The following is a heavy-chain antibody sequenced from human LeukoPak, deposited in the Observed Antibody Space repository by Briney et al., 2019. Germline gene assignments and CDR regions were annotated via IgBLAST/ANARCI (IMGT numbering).Heavy chain of an antibody. D-gene: IGHD3-22*01. CDR3: ARGHGWLDY. CDR2: ISSSSSTI. CDR1: GFSFSVYS. V-gene: IGHV3-48*02. Sequence: GGSLRLSCAASGFSFSVYSSNWVRQAPGKGLEWGSYISSSSSTIYYADSVKGRFTISRDNAKNSLYPQMNSLRDEDTAVFYCARGHGWLDYWGQGTLVTVSS. J-gene: IGHJ4*02.